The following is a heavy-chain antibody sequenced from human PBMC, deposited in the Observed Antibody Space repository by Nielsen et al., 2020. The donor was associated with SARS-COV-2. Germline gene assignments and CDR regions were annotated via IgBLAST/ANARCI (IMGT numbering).Heavy chain of an antibody. D-gene: IGHD3-22*01. V-gene: IGHV3-53*01. CDR2: IYAGGNT. CDR1: GFNVNTNY. J-gene: IGHJ4*02. Sequence: GESLKISCAASGFNVNTNYINWVRQTPGKGLEWVSVIYAGGNTNYADSVKGRFTFSRDTSKNTLYLQMNSLRAEDTAVYYCAREVYDSGGYSFDYWGQGTLVTVSS. CDR3: AREVYDSGGYSFDY.